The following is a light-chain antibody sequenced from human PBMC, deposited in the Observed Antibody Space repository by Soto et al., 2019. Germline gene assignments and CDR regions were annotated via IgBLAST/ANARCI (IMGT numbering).Light chain of an antibody. CDR3: QQYKDWPTT. CDR1: QSVSTT. V-gene: IGKV3-15*01. Sequence: EIVMTQSPATLSVSPGQRASLSYRASQSVSTTVAWYHQIPGQPPRLLVYGASTRATGIPARFSGSGAGTDLTLTIPSLQSEDRGVYVGQQYKDWPTTFGQGTKVDI. J-gene: IGKJ1*01. CDR2: GAS.